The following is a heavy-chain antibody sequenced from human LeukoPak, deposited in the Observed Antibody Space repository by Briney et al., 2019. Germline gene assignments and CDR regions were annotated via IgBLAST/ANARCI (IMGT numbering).Heavy chain of an antibody. CDR1: GGSFSGYY. J-gene: IGHJ5*02. Sequence: SETLSLTCAVYGGSFSGYYWSWIRQPPGKGLEWIGEINHSGSTNYNPSLKSRVTISVDTSKNQFSLQLNSVTPEDTAVYYCARSGMDCSSTSCPPLGFDPWGQGTLVTVSS. CDR3: ARSGMDCSSTSCPPLGFDP. CDR2: INHSGST. D-gene: IGHD2-2*01. V-gene: IGHV4-34*01.